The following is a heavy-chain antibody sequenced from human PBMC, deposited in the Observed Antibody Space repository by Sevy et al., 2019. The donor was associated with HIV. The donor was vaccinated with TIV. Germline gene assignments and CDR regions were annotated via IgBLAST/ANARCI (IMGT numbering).Heavy chain of an antibody. J-gene: IGHJ4*02. CDR1: GKNLNDLP. V-gene: IGHV1-24*01. Sequence: ASVKVSCKVSGKNLNDLPMHWVRQAPGKGLEWMGSFDPEDGERIYAQKFQGRFSMTEDTSTDTAYMELSSLRPDDTAVYYCAITREYYSDTSGYFDYWGQGTLVTVSS. CDR3: AITREYYSDTSGYFDY. CDR2: FDPEDGER. D-gene: IGHD3-22*01.